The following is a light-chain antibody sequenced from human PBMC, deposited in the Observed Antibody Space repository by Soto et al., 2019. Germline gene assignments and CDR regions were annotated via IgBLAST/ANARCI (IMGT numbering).Light chain of an antibody. Sequence: DIQMTQSPSSLSAFVGDSVTITCHASQRISTFLNWYHQKPGKAPKLLIYSASYLRSGVPSNFSGSGSGTDFTLSIVTLQPEDFGTYFCQQSYRLPLTFGGGTKVDIK. CDR2: SAS. J-gene: IGKJ4*01. V-gene: IGKV1-39*01. CDR3: QQSYRLPLT. CDR1: QRISTF.